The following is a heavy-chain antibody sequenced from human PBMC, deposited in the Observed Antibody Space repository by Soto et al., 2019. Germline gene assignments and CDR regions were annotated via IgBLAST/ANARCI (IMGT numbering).Heavy chain of an antibody. V-gene: IGHV3-15*01. Sequence: GGSLRLSCAASGFTFSNAWMSWVRQAPGKGLEWVGRIKSKTDGGTTDYAAPVKGRFTISRDDSKNTLYLQMNSLKTEDTAVYYCTTDYLFVDIVATTHIRGYSSGWYWGQGTLVTVSS. CDR2: IKSKTDGGTT. D-gene: IGHD5-12*01. CDR3: TTDYLFVDIVATTHIRGYSSGWY. CDR1: GFTFSNAW. J-gene: IGHJ4*02.